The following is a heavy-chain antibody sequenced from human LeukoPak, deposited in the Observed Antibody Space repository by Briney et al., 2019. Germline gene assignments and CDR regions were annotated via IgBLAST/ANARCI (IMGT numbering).Heavy chain of an antibody. V-gene: IGHV1-2*02. CDR1: GYTFTSYY. Sequence: ASVKVSCKASGYTFTSYYMHWVRQAPGQGLEGMGWINPNSGGTNYAQKFQGRVTMTRDTSISTAYMELSRLRSDDTAVYYCARPEYSSSYYYGMDVWGQGTTVTVSS. J-gene: IGHJ6*02. CDR2: INPNSGGT. D-gene: IGHD6-6*01. CDR3: ARPEYSSSYYYGMDV.